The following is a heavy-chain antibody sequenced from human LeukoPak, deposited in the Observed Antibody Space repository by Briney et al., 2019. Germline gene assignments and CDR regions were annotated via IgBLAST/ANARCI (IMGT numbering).Heavy chain of an antibody. J-gene: IGHJ5*02. CDR3: VREVSGDTWHNWCDP. V-gene: IGHV3-74*03. CDR2: VDHGGSGT. Sequence: GGSLRLSCAASGFTFSSYWMHWVRQAPGKGLVWVSRVDHGGSGTVYADSVKGRFTISRNNAKNTLYLQMNSLRAEDTAVYYCVREVSGDTWHNWCDPWGQGNLVTVSS. D-gene: IGHD4-17*01. CDR1: GFTFSSYW.